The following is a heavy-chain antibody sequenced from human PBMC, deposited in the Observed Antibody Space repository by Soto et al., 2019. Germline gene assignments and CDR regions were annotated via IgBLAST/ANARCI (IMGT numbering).Heavy chain of an antibody. CDR2: ISHSGST. V-gene: IGHV4-34*01. J-gene: IGHJ4*02. Sequence: SETLSLTCAVYGGSFSGYLWSWIRQTPGKGLEWIGEISHSGSTDYNPSLKSRVTISEDTSKNQVSLKVSSVPAADTAVYYCGRLGATETTWGTDSWGQGSLVTVSS. CDR1: GGSFSGYL. D-gene: IGHD1-26*01. CDR3: GRLGATETTWGTDS.